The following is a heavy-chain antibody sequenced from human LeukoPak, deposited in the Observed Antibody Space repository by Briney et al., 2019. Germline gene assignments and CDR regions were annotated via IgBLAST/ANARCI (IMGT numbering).Heavy chain of an antibody. Sequence: SETLSLTCTVSGGPISSGSYYWSWIRQPAGKGLEWIGRIYTSGSTNYNPSLKSRVTISVDTSKNQFSLKLSSVTAADTAVYYCARSSGWLQIFDYWGQGTLVTVSS. D-gene: IGHD5-24*01. CDR3: ARSSGWLQIFDY. V-gene: IGHV4-61*02. CDR1: GGPISSGSYY. CDR2: IYTSGST. J-gene: IGHJ4*02.